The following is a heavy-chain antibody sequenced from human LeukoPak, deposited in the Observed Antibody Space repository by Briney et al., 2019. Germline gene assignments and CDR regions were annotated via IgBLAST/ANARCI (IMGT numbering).Heavy chain of an antibody. Sequence: PGGSLRLSCAASGFTFDDYGMSWVRQAPGKGLEWVSGINWNGGSTGYADSVKGRFTISRDNAKNSLYLQMNSLRAEDTAVYYCARGGGSVPSYYYYMDVWGKGTTVTVSS. J-gene: IGHJ6*03. V-gene: IGHV3-20*04. CDR1: GFTFDDYG. CDR2: INWNGGST. D-gene: IGHD5-12*01. CDR3: ARGGGSVPSYYYYMDV.